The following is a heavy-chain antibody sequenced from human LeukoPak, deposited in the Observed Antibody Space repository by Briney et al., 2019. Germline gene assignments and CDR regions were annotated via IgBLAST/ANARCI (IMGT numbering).Heavy chain of an antibody. D-gene: IGHD6-13*01. CDR1: GFTFSSYA. Sequence: GGSLRLSCSASGFTFSSYAMHWVRQAPGKGLEYVSAISSNGGTTYYADSVKGRFTISRDNSKNTLYLQMNSLRAEDTAVYYCARRRAAAGTFDAFDIWGQGTMVTVSS. V-gene: IGHV3-64*04. CDR3: ARRRAAAGTFDAFDI. CDR2: ISSNGGTT. J-gene: IGHJ3*02.